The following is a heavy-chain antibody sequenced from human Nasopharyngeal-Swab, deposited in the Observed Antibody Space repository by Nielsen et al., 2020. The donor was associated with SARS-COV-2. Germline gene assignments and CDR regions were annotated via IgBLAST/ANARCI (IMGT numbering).Heavy chain of an antibody. CDR3: ARDDSYENYGMDV. CDR1: GFTFSSYW. Sequence: GEFLKISCAASGFTFSSYWMSWVRQAPGKGLEWVANIKQDGSEKYYVDSVKGRFTISRDNAKNSLYLQMNSLRAEDTAVYYCARDDSYENYGMDVWGQGTTVTVSS. D-gene: IGHD5-12*01. CDR2: IKQDGSEK. J-gene: IGHJ6*02. V-gene: IGHV3-7*01.